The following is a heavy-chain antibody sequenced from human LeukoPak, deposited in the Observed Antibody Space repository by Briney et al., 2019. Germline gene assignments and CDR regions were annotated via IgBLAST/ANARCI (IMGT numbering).Heavy chain of an antibody. CDR2: ISGSGGST. J-gene: IGHJ5*02. V-gene: IGHV3-23*01. Sequence: GGSLRLSCAASGFTFSSYAMSWVRQAPGKGLEWVSAISGSGGSTYYADSVKGRFTISRDNSKNTLYLQMNSLRAEDTAVYYCAKGRSRLVFVVVPAASRTDNWFDPWGQGTLVTVSS. CDR1: GFTFSSYA. CDR3: AKGRSRLVFVVVPAASRTDNWFDP. D-gene: IGHD2-2*01.